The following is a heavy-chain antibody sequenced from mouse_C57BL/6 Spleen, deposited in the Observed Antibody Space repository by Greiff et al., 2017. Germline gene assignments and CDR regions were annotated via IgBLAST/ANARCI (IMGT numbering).Heavy chain of an antibody. D-gene: IGHD1-1*01. V-gene: IGHV1-59*01. Sequence: QVQLQQPGAELVRPGTSVKLSCKASGYTFTSYWMHWVKQRPGQGLEWIGVIDPSDSYTNYNQKFKGKATLTVDTSSSTTYMQLRSLTSEDSAVYYCARGYGSSYWYFDVWGTGTTVTVSS. J-gene: IGHJ1*03. CDR3: ARGYGSSYWYFDV. CDR2: IDPSDSYT. CDR1: GYTFTSYW.